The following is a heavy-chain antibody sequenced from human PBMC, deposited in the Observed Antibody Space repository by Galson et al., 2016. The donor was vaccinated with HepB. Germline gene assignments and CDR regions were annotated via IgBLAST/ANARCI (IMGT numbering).Heavy chain of an antibody. CDR2: FSSTGNT. Sequence: SLSPTCVVSGDSMSSDDYSWTWMRQPPGKDMEWIGHFSSTGNTYYGPTFKSRVTMSLDRSKHQFSIHLRSVIAADTAVYYCARGPRLLRAVGDLVSYLDHWGQGILVAVSS. CDR3: ARGPRLLRAVGDLVSYLDH. V-gene: IGHV4-30-2*01. J-gene: IGHJ4*02. D-gene: IGHD2-21*01. CDR1: GDSMSSDDYS.